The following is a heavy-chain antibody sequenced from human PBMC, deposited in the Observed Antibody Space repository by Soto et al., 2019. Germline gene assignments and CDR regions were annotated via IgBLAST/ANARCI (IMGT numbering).Heavy chain of an antibody. J-gene: IGHJ6*02. V-gene: IGHV4-31*03. D-gene: IGHD2-2*02. Sequence: QVQLQESGPGLVKPSQTLSLTCTVSGGSISSGGYYWSWIRQHPGKGLEWIGYIYYSGSTYYNPSLQSRVTISVDTSKNQFSLKLSSVTAADTAVYYCARDREVVPAAIHYYYGMDVWGQGTTVTVSS. CDR2: IYYSGST. CDR3: ARDREVVPAAIHYYYGMDV. CDR1: GGSISSGGYY.